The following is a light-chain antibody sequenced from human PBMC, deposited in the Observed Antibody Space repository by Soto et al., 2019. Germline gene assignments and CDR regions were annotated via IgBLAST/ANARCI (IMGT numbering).Light chain of an antibody. J-gene: IGLJ2*01. CDR2: EVN. CDR1: SSDIGGYNF. V-gene: IGLV2-8*01. Sequence: QSALTQPPSASGSPGQSVTISCTGTSSDIGGYNFVSWYQQHPGKAPKLMIDEVNKRPSGVPDRFSGSKSGNTASLTVSGRQAEDESDYYCSSYADTNNLVFGGGTQLTVL. CDR3: SSYADTNNLV.